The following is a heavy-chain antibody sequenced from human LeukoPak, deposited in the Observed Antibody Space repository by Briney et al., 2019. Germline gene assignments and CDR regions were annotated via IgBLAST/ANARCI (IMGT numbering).Heavy chain of an antibody. CDR3: TRRTSYSSSWGFDP. CDR1: GFTFSSYA. V-gene: IGHV3-23*01. Sequence: PGGSLRLSCAASGFTFSSYAMSWVRQAPGKGLEWVSAISGSGGSTYYADSVKGRFTISRDNSKNTLYLQMNSLKTEDTAVYYCTRRTSYSSSWGFDPWGQGTLVTVSS. J-gene: IGHJ5*02. CDR2: ISGSGGST. D-gene: IGHD6-13*01.